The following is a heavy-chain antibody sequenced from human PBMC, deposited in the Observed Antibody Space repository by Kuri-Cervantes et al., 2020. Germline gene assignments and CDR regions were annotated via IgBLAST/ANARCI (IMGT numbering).Heavy chain of an antibody. Sequence: SETLSLTCAVSGGSISSSNWWSWVRQPPGKGLEWIGEIYHSGSTNYNPSPKSRVTISLDTSKNQFSLNLNSVTAADTAVYYCARRVAGSSADSWGQGTLVTVSS. V-gene: IGHV4-4*02. CDR2: IYHSGST. D-gene: IGHD6-19*01. CDR1: GGSISSSNW. J-gene: IGHJ4*02. CDR3: ARRVAGSSADS.